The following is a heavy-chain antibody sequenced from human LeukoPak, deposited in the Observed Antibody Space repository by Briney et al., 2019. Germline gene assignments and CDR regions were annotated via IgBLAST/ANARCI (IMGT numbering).Heavy chain of an antibody. CDR2: IEQHGNEK. V-gene: IGHV3-7*04. J-gene: IGHJ5*02. CDR3: AGGDYYGSGSARRHWFDP. CDR1: GFTFSSYC. Sequence: GGSLRLSCSASGFTFSSYCMNWVRQAPGKGLEWVANIEQHGNEKYYMDPVKGRFTISRDNAKNSPYLEMNSLRAEDTAVYYCAGGDYYGSGSARRHWFDPWGQGTLVTVSS. D-gene: IGHD3-10*01.